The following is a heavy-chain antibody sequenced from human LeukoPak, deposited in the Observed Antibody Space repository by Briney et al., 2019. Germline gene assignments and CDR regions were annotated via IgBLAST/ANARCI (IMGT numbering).Heavy chain of an antibody. D-gene: IGHD3-10*01. Sequence: SETLSLTCAVYGGSFSGYYWSWLRQPPGKGLEWMGEINHSGSTNYNPSLKSRVTISVDTSKNQFSLKLSSVTAADTAVYYCASGGAITMVRGVITYFDYWGQGTLVTVSS. CDR3: ASGGAITMVRGVITYFDY. V-gene: IGHV4-34*01. CDR1: GGSFSGYY. CDR2: INHSGST. J-gene: IGHJ4*02.